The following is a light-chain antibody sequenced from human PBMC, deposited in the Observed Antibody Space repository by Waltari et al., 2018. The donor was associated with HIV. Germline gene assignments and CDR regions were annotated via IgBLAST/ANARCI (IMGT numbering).Light chain of an antibody. CDR2: DVT. J-gene: IGLJ3*02. V-gene: IGLV2-11*01. Sequence: QSALTQPRSVSGSPGQSVTISCTGTSSDGGGSKYVSWYQQHPAKAPKLMIYDVTKRPSGVPDRFSGSKSVNTASLTISGLEAEDEADYYCCSYAGSYTLVFGGGTKLTVL. CDR3: CSYAGSYTLV. CDR1: SSDGGGSKY.